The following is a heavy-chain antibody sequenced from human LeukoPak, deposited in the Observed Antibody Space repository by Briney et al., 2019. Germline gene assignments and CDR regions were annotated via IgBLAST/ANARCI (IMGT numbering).Heavy chain of an antibody. D-gene: IGHD2-2*02. V-gene: IGHV1-18*01. J-gene: IGHJ4*02. CDR2: ISAYNGNT. CDR3: ARDVVSRQLLYKGFDY. CDR1: GYTFTSYG. Sequence: GGSLRLSCAASGYTFTSYGISWVRQAPGQGLEWMGWISAYNGNTNYAQKLQGRVTMTTDTSTSTAYMELRSLRSDDTAVYYCARDVVSRQLLYKGFDYWGQGTLVTVSS.